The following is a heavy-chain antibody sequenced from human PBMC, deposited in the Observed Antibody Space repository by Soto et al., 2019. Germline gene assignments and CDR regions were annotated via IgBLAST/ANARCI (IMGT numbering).Heavy chain of an antibody. CDR1: GFTFDDYA. CDR3: VRGFWIGSDDY. D-gene: IGHD3-3*01. Sequence: EVQLVESGGGLVQPGRSLRLSCEASGFTFDDYAFHWVRQTPGKGLEWVAGITWNSGKIDYADSVKGRFTISRDNAKSSLYLQMDSLRPEDTALYYCVRGFWIGSDDYWGQGTLVTVSS. V-gene: IGHV3-9*01. CDR2: ITWNSGKI. J-gene: IGHJ4*02.